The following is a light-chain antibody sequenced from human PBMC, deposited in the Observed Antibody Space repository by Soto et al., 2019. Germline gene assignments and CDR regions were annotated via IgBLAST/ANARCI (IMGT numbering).Light chain of an antibody. CDR1: QGIRSS. Sequence: DIQLTQSPSFLSASVGDRVTITCRASQGIRSSLVWYQQKPGKAPELLIYAASTLQSGATSRFSGSGSGTEFTLTISGLQPEDFATDYCQQVNSYPVTFGHGTRLDNK. CDR2: AAS. J-gene: IGKJ5*01. V-gene: IGKV1-9*01. CDR3: QQVNSYPVT.